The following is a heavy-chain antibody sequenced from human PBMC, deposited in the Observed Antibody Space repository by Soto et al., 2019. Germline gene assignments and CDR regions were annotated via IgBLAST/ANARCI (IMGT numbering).Heavy chain of an antibody. CDR2: ISSNGGST. V-gene: IGHV3-64*01. CDR3: ARGGSDFDY. D-gene: IGHD1-26*01. CDR1: GFTFSNYA. Sequence: EVQLVESGGGLVQPGGSLRLSCAASGFTFSNYAMHWVRQAPGKGLEYVSAISSNGGSTYYANSVKGRCTISRDNSKNTLYLQMGSLRAEDMAVYYCARGGSDFDYWGQGTLVTVSS. J-gene: IGHJ4*02.